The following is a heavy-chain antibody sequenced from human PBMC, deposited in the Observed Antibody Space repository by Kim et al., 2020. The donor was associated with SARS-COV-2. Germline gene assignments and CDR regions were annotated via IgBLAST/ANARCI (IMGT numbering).Heavy chain of an antibody. J-gene: IGHJ6*02. D-gene: IGHD2-15*01. CDR3: AREGGNCSGGSCYLRFYYYGMDV. CDR2: INPNSGGT. Sequence: ASVKVSCKASGYTFTGYYMHWVRQAPGQGLEWMGWINPNSGGTNYAQKFQGRVTMTRDTSISTAYMELSRLRSDDTAVYYCAREGGNCSGGSCYLRFYYYGMDVWGQGTTVTVSS. V-gene: IGHV1-2*02. CDR1: GYTFTGYY.